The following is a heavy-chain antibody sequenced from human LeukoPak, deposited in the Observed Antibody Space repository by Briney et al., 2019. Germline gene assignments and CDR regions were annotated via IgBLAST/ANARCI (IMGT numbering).Heavy chain of an antibody. Sequence: GGSPKISFKGSGYRFTSYWIGWVRPVPGKGLEWMGIFYPGDSDTRYSPSFQGQVTISADKSISTVYLQWSSLKASDTAMYYCARRQGSSWNTRVDYWGQGTLVTVSS. CDR1: GYRFTSYW. V-gene: IGHV5-51*01. D-gene: IGHD6-13*01. CDR3: ARRQGSSWNTRVDY. J-gene: IGHJ4*02. CDR2: FYPGDSDT.